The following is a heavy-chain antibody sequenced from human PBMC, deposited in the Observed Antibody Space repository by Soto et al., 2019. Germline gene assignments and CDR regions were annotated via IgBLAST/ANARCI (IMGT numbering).Heavy chain of an antibody. D-gene: IGHD6-6*01. V-gene: IGHV3-33*01. J-gene: IGHJ4*02. CDR1: GFNFGNFG. CDR2: ISNDENIK. CDR3: ARVLRCVLDY. Sequence: GGSLRLSCVASGFNFGNFGMHWVRQAPGKGLEWLTVISNDENIKQDSVRGRFAIARDNSKNTLYLHLTSLRAEDTAIYYCARVLRCVLDYWGQGTLVTVSS.